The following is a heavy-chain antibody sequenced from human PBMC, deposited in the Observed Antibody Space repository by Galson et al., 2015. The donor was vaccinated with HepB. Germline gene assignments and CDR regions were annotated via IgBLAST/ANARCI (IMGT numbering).Heavy chain of an antibody. V-gene: IGHV3-49*04. CDR1: RFTFGDYA. Sequence: SLRLSCAASRFTFGDYAMSWVRQAPGKGLEWVGFIRSKAYGGTTEYAASVKGRFTISRDDSKSIAYLQMNSLKTEDTAVYYCTRERSMTTVVTFDYWGQGTLVTVSS. CDR2: IRSKAYGGTT. J-gene: IGHJ4*02. D-gene: IGHD4-23*01. CDR3: TRERSMTTVVTFDY.